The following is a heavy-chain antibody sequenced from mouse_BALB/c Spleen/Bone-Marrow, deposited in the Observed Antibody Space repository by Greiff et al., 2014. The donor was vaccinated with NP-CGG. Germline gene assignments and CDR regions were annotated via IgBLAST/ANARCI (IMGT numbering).Heavy chain of an antibody. CDR3: ARITTATGAMDY. CDR2: IWADGST. D-gene: IGHD1-2*01. J-gene: IGHJ4*01. Sequence: VQLQQSGPGLVAPSQSLSISCTVSGFSLTSYGVRWVRQPPGKGLEWLGVIWADGSTNYNSALMSRLSISKDNSKSQVFLKRNRLQTDDTAMYYWARITTATGAMDYWGQGTSVTVAS. CDR1: GFSLTSYG. V-gene: IGHV2-9*02.